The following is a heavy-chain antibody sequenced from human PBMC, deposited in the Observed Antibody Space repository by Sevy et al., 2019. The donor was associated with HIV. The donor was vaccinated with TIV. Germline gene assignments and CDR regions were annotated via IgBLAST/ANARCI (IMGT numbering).Heavy chain of an antibody. CDR3: ARDWGVYDFWSGYRYYYYGMDV. CDR1: GGSISSYY. J-gene: IGHJ6*02. CDR2: IYYSGST. Sequence: SETLSLTCTVSGGSISSYYWSWIRQPPGKGLEWIGDIYYSGSTNYNPSLKSRVTISVDTSKNQFSLKLSSVTAADTAGYYCARDWGVYDFWSGYRYYYYGMDVWGQWTTVTVSS. D-gene: IGHD3-3*01. V-gene: IGHV4-59*01.